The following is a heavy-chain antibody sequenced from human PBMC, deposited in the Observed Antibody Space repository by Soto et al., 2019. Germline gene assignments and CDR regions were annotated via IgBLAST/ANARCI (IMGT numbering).Heavy chain of an antibody. CDR1: GYTFTSYG. CDR2: ISAYNGNT. CDR3: ARALVQRYWFDP. V-gene: IGHV1-18*01. J-gene: IGHJ5*02. Sequence: ASVKVSCKASGYTFTSYGVSWVRQAPGQGLEWMGWISAYNGNTNYAQKLQGRVTMTTDTSTSTAYMELSRLRSDDTAVYYCARALVQRYWFDPWGQGTLVTVSS.